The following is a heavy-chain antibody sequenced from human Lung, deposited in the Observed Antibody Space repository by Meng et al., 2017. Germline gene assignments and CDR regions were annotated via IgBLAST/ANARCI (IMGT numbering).Heavy chain of an antibody. D-gene: IGHD4-11*01. CDR2: INHSGST. V-gene: IGHV4-34*01. J-gene: IGHJ4*02. Sequence: GPLPQWGAGLLKPSETLSLTCVVSGGSFSDYYWSWIRQPPGKGLEWIGEINHSGSTNYNPSLESRATISVDTSQNNLSLKLSSVTAADSAVYYCARGPTTMAHDFDYWGQGTLVTVSS. CDR1: GGSFSDYY. CDR3: ARGPTTMAHDFDY.